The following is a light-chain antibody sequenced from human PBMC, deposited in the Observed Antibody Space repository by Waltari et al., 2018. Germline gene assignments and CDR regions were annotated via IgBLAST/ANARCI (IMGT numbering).Light chain of an antibody. J-gene: IGKJ4*01. CDR3: QQLHDYPLS. Sequence: DIQMTQSPSSLSASVGYRITITCRASQGIGNYLAWYQQKPGKVPKLLISGASALQSGVPSRFSGSGSGTDFTLTISSLQPEDVGTYYCQQLHDYPLSFGGGTKVEIK. CDR1: QGIGNY. V-gene: IGKV1-27*01. CDR2: GAS.